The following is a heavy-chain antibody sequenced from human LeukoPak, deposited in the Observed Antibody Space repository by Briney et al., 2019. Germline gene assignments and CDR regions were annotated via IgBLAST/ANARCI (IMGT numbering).Heavy chain of an antibody. Sequence: TARSLSLSSAGSAFTFEDFAMHWLRQVHGRGLEWVLSLNWNSRNIGYADSVKGRFTVSRDNTKNSLYLEMNSLRLEDMATYFCAKGSSGTYSAAFDIWGQGTVVSVSS. J-gene: IGHJ3*02. D-gene: IGHD1-26*01. CDR2: LNWNSRNI. CDR1: AFTFEDFA. CDR3: AKGSSGTYSAAFDI. V-gene: IGHV3-9*03.